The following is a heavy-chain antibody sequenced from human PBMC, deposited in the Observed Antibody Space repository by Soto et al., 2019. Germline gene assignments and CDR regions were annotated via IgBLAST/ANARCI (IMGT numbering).Heavy chain of an antibody. CDR1: GGSFSRYT. J-gene: IGHJ4*02. Sequence: QVQLVQSGAEVKKPGSSVKVSCKASGGSFSRYTISWVRQAPGQGLEWMGRIIPILSIANYAQKFQGRVAITAAKSTSTAYMVLSSLSSEDTAVYYCARDASGWLRGGVGYWGQGTLVTVSS. V-gene: IGHV1-69*08. D-gene: IGHD3-16*01. CDR3: ARDASGWLRGGVGY. CDR2: IIPILSIA.